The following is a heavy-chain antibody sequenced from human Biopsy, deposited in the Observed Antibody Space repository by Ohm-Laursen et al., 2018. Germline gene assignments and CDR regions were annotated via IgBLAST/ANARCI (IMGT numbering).Heavy chain of an antibody. CDR3: ARESALKWYQSLSYFNGMDV. V-gene: IGHV3-21*01. J-gene: IGHJ6*02. CDR2: ISSRSSYR. CDR1: GFIFSTYT. Sequence: SLRLSCAASGFIFSTYTMNWVRQAPGEGLEWGSAISSRSSYRYYTYSVKGRFTISRDNAKNSLFLHLNSLRAEDTAVYYCARESALKWYQSLSYFNGMDVWGQGTPVTVSS. D-gene: IGHD2-2*01.